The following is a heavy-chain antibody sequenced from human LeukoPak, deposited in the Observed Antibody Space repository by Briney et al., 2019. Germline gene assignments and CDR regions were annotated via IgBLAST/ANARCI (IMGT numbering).Heavy chain of an antibody. Sequence: GGSLRLSCAASGFTFSSYAMHWVRQAPGKGLEWVAVISYDGSNKYYADSVKGRFTISRDNSKNTLYLQMNSLRAEDTAVYYCARQNGGTWNYYYYMDVWGKGTTVTVSS. V-gene: IGHV3-30-3*01. CDR2: ISYDGSNK. D-gene: IGHD1-1*01. J-gene: IGHJ6*03. CDR3: ARQNGGTWNYYYYMDV. CDR1: GFTFSSYA.